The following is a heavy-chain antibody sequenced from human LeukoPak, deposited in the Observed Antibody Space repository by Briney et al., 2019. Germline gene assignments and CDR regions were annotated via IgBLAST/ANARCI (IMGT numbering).Heavy chain of an antibody. D-gene: IGHD4-11*01. Sequence: PSETLSLTCTVSGGSISSGSYYWGWIRQPPGKGLEWIASMYYSGTTFYSPSLKSRVTISVDTSKNQFSLKLSSVTAADTAVYYCARHRGYSNYFDYWGQGTLVTVSS. CDR2: MYYSGTT. CDR3: ARHRGYSNYFDY. V-gene: IGHV4-39*01. CDR1: GGSISSGSYY. J-gene: IGHJ4*02.